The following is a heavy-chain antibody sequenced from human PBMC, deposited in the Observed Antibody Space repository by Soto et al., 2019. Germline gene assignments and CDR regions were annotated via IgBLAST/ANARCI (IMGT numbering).Heavy chain of an antibody. Sequence: QVQLVESGGGVVQPGRSLRLSCAASGFTFSSYAMHWVRQAPGKGLEWVAVISYDGSNKYYADSVKGRFTISRDNSKHTLYLQMNSLRAEDTAVYYCARNSGWGAAGTYYFDYWGQGTLVTVSS. V-gene: IGHV3-30-3*01. CDR3: ARNSGWGAAGTYYFDY. CDR2: ISYDGSNK. J-gene: IGHJ4*02. D-gene: IGHD6-13*01. CDR1: GFTFSSYA.